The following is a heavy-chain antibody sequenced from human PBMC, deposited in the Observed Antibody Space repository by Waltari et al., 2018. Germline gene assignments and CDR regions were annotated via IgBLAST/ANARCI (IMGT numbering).Heavy chain of an antibody. CDR1: GGSFSGYY. V-gene: IGHV4-34*01. D-gene: IGHD5-18*01. J-gene: IGHJ6*03. CDR3: ARGRDSSRYYYYYYYMDV. CDR2: INHSGST. Sequence: QVQLQQWGAGLLKPSETLSLTCAVYGGSFSGYYCSWSRQPSGKGLEWIGEINHSGSTNYNPSLKSRVTISVDTSKNQFSLKLSSVTAADTAVYYCARGRDSSRYYYYYYYMDVWGKGTTVTVSS.